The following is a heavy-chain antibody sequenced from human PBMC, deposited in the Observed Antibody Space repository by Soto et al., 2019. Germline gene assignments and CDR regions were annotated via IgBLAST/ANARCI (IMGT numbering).Heavy chain of an antibody. CDR1: GFTVSSNY. J-gene: IGHJ4*02. Sequence: PGGSLRLSCAASGFTVSSNYMSWVRQAPGKGLEWVSVIYSGGSTYYADSVKGRFTISRDNSKNTLYLQMNSLRAEDTAVYYCARMYYDFWSGYPYYFDYWGQGTLVTVSS. D-gene: IGHD3-3*01. CDR2: IYSGGST. V-gene: IGHV3-66*01. CDR3: ARMYYDFWSGYPYYFDY.